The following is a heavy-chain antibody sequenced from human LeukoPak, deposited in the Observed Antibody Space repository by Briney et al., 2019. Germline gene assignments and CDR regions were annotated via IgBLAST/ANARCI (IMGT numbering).Heavy chain of an antibody. J-gene: IGHJ6*04. V-gene: IGHV1-69*13. Sequence: SVTVSCKASGGTFSSYAISWVRQAPGQGLEWMGGIIPIFGTANYAQTFQGRVTITADESTSTAYMELSSLRSEDTAVYYCARAYSSGGLYGMDVWGKGTTVTVSS. CDR2: IIPIFGTA. D-gene: IGHD6-19*01. CDR1: GGTFSSYA. CDR3: ARAYSSGGLYGMDV.